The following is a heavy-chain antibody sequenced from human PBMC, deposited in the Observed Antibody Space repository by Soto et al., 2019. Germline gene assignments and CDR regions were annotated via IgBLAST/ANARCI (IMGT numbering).Heavy chain of an antibody. V-gene: IGHV3-33*01. CDR2: IWYDGSEK. D-gene: IGHD6-13*01. Sequence: QVQLVESGGGVVQPGRSLRLSCAASGFTFNHNAMHWVRQAAGKGLEWVAQIWYDGSEKYYTDSVKGRFTISRDNFKNTVFLQMDSLIVEDTAVYYCARDGQQQAPYALDVWGQGTTVIVSS. CDR3: ARDGQQQAPYALDV. J-gene: IGHJ6*02. CDR1: GFTFNHNA.